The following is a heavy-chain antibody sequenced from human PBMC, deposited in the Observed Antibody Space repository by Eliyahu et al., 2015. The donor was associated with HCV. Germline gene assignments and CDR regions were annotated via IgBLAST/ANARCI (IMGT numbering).Heavy chain of an antibody. D-gene: IGHD6-19*01. CDR3: ASGGGGIAVTGTGGWFDP. J-gene: IGHJ5*02. CDR1: GXSITTYY. V-gene: IGHV4-59*01. CDR2: IHHSGST. Sequence: QVQLQESGPGLVKPSETLSLTCXVSGXSITTYYWSWIRQPPGKGLEXIGYIHHSGSTNXNPSXKXRVTISVDTSKNQFSLNLTSVTAADTAVYYCASGGGGIAVTGTGGWFDPWGQGTLVTVSS.